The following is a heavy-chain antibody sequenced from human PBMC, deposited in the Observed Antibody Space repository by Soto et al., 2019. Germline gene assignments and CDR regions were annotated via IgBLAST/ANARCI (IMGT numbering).Heavy chain of an antibody. V-gene: IGHV3-21*01. CDR1: GFTFSSYS. J-gene: IGHJ3*02. D-gene: IGHD3-22*01. CDR3: ARDLPPDYYDSSGYYLNAFDI. Sequence: PGGSLRLSCAASGFTFSSYSMNWVRQAPGKGLEWVSSISSSSSYIYYADSVKGRFTISRDNAKNSLYLQMNSLRAEDTAVYYCARDLPPDYYDSSGYYLNAFDIWGQGTMVTVSS. CDR2: ISSSSSYI.